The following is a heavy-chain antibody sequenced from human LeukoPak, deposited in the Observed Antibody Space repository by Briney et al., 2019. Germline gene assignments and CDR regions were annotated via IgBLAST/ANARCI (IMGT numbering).Heavy chain of an antibody. CDR3: ARGAGWLIDY. CDR2: IYYSGST. J-gene: IGHJ4*02. Sequence: SETLSLTCTVSGGSISSYYWSWIRQPPGKGLEWIGYIYYSGSTNYNPSLKSRVTISVDTSKNQFSLKLSSVTAADTAVYYCARGAGWLIDYWGQGIQVTVSS. CDR1: GGSISSYY. D-gene: IGHD3-16*01. V-gene: IGHV4-59*08.